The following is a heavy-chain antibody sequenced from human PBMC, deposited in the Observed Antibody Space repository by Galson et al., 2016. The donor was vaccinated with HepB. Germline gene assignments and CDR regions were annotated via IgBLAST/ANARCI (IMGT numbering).Heavy chain of an antibody. CDR2: IYPGDSDS. CDR1: GYSFTSYW. Sequence: QSGAEVTKPGESLKISCKGSGYSFTSYWIGWVRQMPEKGLEWMGIIYPGDSDSRHSPSFQGQVTISADRSISTAYLQWSSLKASDTAMYYCAMTTTVTKPAYFQHWGQGTLVTVSS. D-gene: IGHD4-17*01. V-gene: IGHV5-51*01. CDR3: AMTTTVTKPAYFQH. J-gene: IGHJ1*01.